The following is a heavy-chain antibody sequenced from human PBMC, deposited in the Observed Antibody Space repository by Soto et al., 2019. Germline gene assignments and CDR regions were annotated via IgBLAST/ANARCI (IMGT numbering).Heavy chain of an antibody. CDR1: GYTFTMYG. V-gene: IGHV1-18*01. J-gene: IGHJ3*02. CDR3: ARDRVTMIVVAPEEAFDI. CDR2: ISAYNGNT. D-gene: IGHD3-22*01. Sequence: ASVKVSCKASGYTFTMYGISCVLQSRLQWLEWMGWISAYNGNTNYAQKLQGRVTMTTDTSTSTAYMELRSLRSDDTAVYYCARDRVTMIVVAPEEAFDIWGQGTMVTVSS.